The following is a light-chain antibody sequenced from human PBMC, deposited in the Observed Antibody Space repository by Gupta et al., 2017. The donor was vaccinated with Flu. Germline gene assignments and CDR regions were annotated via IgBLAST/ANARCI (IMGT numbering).Light chain of an antibody. CDR3: QPECSSART. CDR1: QSVRSNY. V-gene: IGKV3-20*01. Sequence: GTLSLSPGERATLSCRTSQSVRSNYLAWYQQKPGQAPRLLIYGASSRATGIPDRFSGSESGTEFTLTISRREPEDFAVYYCQPECSSARTFGQGTKMEIK. J-gene: IGKJ2*01. CDR2: GAS.